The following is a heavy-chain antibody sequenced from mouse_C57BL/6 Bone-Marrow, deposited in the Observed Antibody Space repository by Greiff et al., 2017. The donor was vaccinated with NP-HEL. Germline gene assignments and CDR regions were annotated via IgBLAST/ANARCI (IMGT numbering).Heavy chain of an antibody. Sequence: VQLQQPGAELVKPGASVKLSCKASGYTFTSYWMHWVKQRPGQGLEWIGMIHPNSGSTNYNEKFKSKATLTVDKSSSTAYMQLSSLTSEDSAVYYCARETSTDWYFDVCGTGTTVTVSS. J-gene: IGHJ1*03. CDR2: IHPNSGST. CDR3: ARETSTDWYFDV. CDR1: GYTFTSYW. D-gene: IGHD1-1*01. V-gene: IGHV1-64*01.